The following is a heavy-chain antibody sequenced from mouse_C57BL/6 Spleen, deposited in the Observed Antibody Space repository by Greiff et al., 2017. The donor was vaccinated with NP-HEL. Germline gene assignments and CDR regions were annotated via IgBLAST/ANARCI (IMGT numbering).Heavy chain of an antibody. CDR3: ARRAFIYYGNTWYFDV. CDR1: GYSFTGYY. D-gene: IGHD2-1*01. CDR2: INPSTGGT. Sequence: EVQLQQSGPELVKPGASAKISCKASGYSFTGYYMHWVKQSSEKSLEWIGEINPSTGGTSYNQKFKGKATLTVDKSSSTAYMQLKSLTSEDSAVYYCARRAFIYYGNTWYFDVWGTGTTVTVSS. J-gene: IGHJ1*03. V-gene: IGHV1-43*01.